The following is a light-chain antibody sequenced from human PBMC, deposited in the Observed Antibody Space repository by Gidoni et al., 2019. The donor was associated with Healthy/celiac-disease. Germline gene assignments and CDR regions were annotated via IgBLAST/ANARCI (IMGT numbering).Light chain of an antibody. CDR1: PGIRND. J-gene: IGKJ1*01. V-gene: IGKV1-17*01. CDR2: AAS. Sequence: DIQLTQSPSSMSAPVGDRVNITCRASPGIRNDLGWYQQKPGKATMRLIYAASSLQSGVPPRFSGSGSGAEFTLTISILQPEYFATYCCLQHNSYPLTFGQGTKVEIK. CDR3: LQHNSYPLT.